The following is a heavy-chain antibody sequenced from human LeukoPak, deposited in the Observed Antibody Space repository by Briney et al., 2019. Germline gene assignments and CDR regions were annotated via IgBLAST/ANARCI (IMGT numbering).Heavy chain of an antibody. CDR3: AKGLRYCSGGSCYSGDYMDV. CDR2: ISGSGGST. Sequence: GGSLRLSCAASGFTFSSCAMSWVRQAPGKGLEWVSAISGSGGSTYYADSVKGRFTISRDNSKNTLYLQMNSLRAEDTAVYYCAKGLRYCSGGSCYSGDYMDVWGKGTTVTVSS. J-gene: IGHJ6*03. V-gene: IGHV3-23*01. D-gene: IGHD2-15*01. CDR1: GFTFSSCA.